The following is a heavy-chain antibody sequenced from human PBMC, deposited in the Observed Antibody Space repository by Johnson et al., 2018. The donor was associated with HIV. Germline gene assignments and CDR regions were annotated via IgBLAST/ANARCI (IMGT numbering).Heavy chain of an antibody. CDR2: IYSGGDT. D-gene: IGHD5-18*01. V-gene: IGHV3-66*02. J-gene: IGHJ3*02. Sequence: VQLVESGGGLVKPGGSLRLSCAASGFTFSTYAMTWVRQAPGKGLEWISVIYSGGDTYYADSVKGRFTISRDNSKNTLYLQMNSLRAEDTAVYYCARAYSYGAFDIWGQGTRVTVSS. CDR3: ARAYSYGAFDI. CDR1: GFTFSTYA.